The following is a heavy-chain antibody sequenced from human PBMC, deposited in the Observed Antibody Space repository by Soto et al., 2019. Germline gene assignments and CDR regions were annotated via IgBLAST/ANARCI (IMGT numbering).Heavy chain of an antibody. CDR2: FSGSGGST. CDR3: ARRSSGWYFDY. CDR1: GFTFSSYA. J-gene: IGHJ4*02. V-gene: IGHV3-23*01. Sequence: GSLRLSCAASGFTFSSYAMSWVRQAPGKGLEWVSAFSGSGGSTYYADSVKGRFTISRDNSKNTLYLQMNSLRAEDTAVYYCARRSSGWYFDYWGQGTLVTVSS. D-gene: IGHD6-19*01.